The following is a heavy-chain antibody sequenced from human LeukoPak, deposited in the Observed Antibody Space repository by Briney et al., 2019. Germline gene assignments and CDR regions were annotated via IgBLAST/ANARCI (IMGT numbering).Heavy chain of an antibody. Sequence: TGGSLRLSCGASGFTFSSYEMNWVRQAPGKGLEWVSYISSSGSTIYYADSVKGRFTISRDNAKNSLYLQMNSLRAEDTAVYYYARPGYSSGWTFDYWGQGTLVTVSS. CDR2: ISSSGSTI. CDR3: ARPGYSSGWTFDY. CDR1: GFTFSSYE. V-gene: IGHV3-48*03. J-gene: IGHJ4*02. D-gene: IGHD6-19*01.